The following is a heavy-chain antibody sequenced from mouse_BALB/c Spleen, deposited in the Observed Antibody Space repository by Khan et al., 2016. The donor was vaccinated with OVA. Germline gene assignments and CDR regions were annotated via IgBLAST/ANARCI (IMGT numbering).Heavy chain of an antibody. J-gene: IGHJ2*02. CDR2: ISYSGNT. V-gene: IGHV3-2*02. Sequence: EVQLVESGPSLVKPSQSLSLTCTVTGYSITSDYAWNWIRQFPGNKLEWMGFISYSGNTKYNPSLKSRFSITRDTSKNQFFLQLNSVTTEDTATYYCARVFGGNFDYWGQGTSLTVSS. CDR3: ARVFGGNFDY. CDR1: GYSITSDYA.